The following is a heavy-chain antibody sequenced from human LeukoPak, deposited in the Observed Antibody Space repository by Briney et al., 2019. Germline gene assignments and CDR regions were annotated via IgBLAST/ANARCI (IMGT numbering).Heavy chain of an antibody. CDR2: ISAYNGNT. CDR1: GYTFTSYG. J-gene: IGHJ6*03. Sequence: ASVKVSCKASGYTFTSYGISWVRQAPGQGLEWMGWISAYNGNTNYAQKLQGRITMTTDTSTSTAYMELRSLRSDDTAVYYCASGGPVSSWYGYYYYYYMGVWGKGTTVTVSS. V-gene: IGHV1-18*01. CDR3: ASGGPVSSWYGYYYYYYMGV. D-gene: IGHD6-13*01.